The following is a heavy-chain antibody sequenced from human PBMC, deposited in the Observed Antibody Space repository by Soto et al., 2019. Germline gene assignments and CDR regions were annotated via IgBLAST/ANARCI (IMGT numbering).Heavy chain of an antibody. CDR1: GYTFTSYD. D-gene: IGHD2-15*01. V-gene: IGHV1-8*01. J-gene: IGHJ6*03. CDR2: MNPNSGNT. CDR3: ARGVGYCSGGSCYRYYYYYMDV. Sequence: ASVKVSCKASGYTFTSYDINWVRQATGQGLEWMGWMNPNSGNTGYAQKFQGRVTMTRNTSISTAYMELSSLRSEDTAVYYCARGVGYCSGGSCYRYYYYYMDVWGKGTTVNVSS.